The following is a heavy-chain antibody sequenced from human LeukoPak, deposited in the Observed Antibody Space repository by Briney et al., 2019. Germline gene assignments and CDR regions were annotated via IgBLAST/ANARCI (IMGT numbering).Heavy chain of an antibody. CDR1: GFTFSNAW. J-gene: IGHJ5*02. V-gene: IGHV3-15*01. D-gene: IGHD6-13*01. Sequence: GGSLRLSCAASGFTFSNAWMSWVRQAPGKGLERVGRIKSKTDGGTTDYAAPVKGRFTISRDDSKNTLYLQMNSLKTEDTAVYYCTTERYSSSWYVWFDPWGQGTLVTVSS. CDR3: TTERYSSSWYVWFDP. CDR2: IKSKTDGGTT.